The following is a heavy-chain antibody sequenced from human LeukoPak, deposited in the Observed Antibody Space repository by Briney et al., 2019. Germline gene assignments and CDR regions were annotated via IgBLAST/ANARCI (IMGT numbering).Heavy chain of an antibody. J-gene: IGHJ3*02. Sequence: PGGSLRLSCAASGFTFRDYYMSWIRQAPGKGLEWVSYISSGGKTIYYADSVKGRFTISRDNAKNSLYLQMNSLRAEDTAVYHCARVFLDAFDIWGQGTMVTVSS. V-gene: IGHV3-11*01. CDR1: GFTFRDYY. CDR2: ISSGGKTI. CDR3: ARVFLDAFDI.